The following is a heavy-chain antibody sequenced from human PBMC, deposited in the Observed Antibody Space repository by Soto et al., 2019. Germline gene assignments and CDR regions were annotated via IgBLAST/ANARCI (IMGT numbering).Heavy chain of an antibody. CDR2: IYYSGST. D-gene: IGHD1-26*01. J-gene: IGHJ4*02. Sequence: QVQLQESGPGLVKPSQTLSLTCTVSGCSISSGGYYWSWIRQHPGKGLEWIGYIYYSGSTYYNPSLKSRVTISVDTSKNQSSLKLSSVTAADKAVYYCARDGIVGATTGYWGQGTLVTVSS. CDR1: GCSISSGGYY. V-gene: IGHV4-31*03. CDR3: ARDGIVGATTGY.